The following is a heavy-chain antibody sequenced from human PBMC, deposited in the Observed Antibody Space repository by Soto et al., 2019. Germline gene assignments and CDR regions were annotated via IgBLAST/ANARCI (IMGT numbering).Heavy chain of an antibody. D-gene: IGHD2-21*02. CDR2: IYSGGST. V-gene: IGHV3-53*04. CDR1: GFTVSSNY. J-gene: IGHJ4*02. Sequence: EVQLVESGGGLVQPGGSLRLSCAASGFTVSSNYMSWVRQAPGKGLEWVSVIYSGGSTYYADSVKGRFTISRHNSKNTLYLQMNSLRAEDTDVYYCARGGGGNSLYFDYWGQGTLVTVSS. CDR3: ARGGGGNSLYFDY.